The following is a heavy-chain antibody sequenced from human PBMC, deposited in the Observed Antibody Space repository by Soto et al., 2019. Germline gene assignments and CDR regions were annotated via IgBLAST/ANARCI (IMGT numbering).Heavy chain of an antibody. CDR1: GDSISSYY. D-gene: IGHD3-10*01. J-gene: IGHJ4*02. CDR2: IDYSGST. CDR3: ARARGGYFHY. Sequence: QVQLQESGPGLVKPSETLSLTCTVSGDSISSYYWCWIRQPPGKGLEWIGYIDYSGSTNYNPPLKSRVTISVDTSKNQFSLKLSSVTAADTAVYYCARARGGYFHYWGQGTLVTVSS. V-gene: IGHV4-59*01.